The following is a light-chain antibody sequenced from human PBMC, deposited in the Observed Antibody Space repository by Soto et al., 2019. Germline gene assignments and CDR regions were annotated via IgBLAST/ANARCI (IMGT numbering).Light chain of an antibody. V-gene: IGKV3-11*01. Sequence: EIVLTQSPATLSLSPGERATLSCRASQSVSNYLSWYQQTPGQAPRLLIYDASNRATGIPARFSGSGSGTDFTLTISSLEPEDCAVYYCQQRSNWPPLTFGGGTKVEIK. CDR1: QSVSNY. CDR3: QQRSNWPPLT. J-gene: IGKJ4*01. CDR2: DAS.